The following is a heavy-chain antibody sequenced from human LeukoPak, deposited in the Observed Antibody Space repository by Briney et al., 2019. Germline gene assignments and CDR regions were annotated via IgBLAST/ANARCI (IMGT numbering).Heavy chain of an antibody. Sequence: ASVKVSCKASGYTFTGYYMHWVRQAPGQGLEWMGWINPNSGGTNYAQKFQGWVTMTRDTSTSTVYMELSSLRSEDTAVYYCARGYSGSYSEFDYWGQGTLVTVSS. D-gene: IGHD1-26*01. J-gene: IGHJ4*02. V-gene: IGHV1-2*04. CDR2: INPNSGGT. CDR3: ARGYSGSYSEFDY. CDR1: GYTFTGYY.